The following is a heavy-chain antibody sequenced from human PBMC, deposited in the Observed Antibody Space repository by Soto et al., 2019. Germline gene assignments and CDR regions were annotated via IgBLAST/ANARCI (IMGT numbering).Heavy chain of an antibody. D-gene: IGHD3-10*01. Sequence: LSLTCAVYGGSFSGYYWSWIRQPPGKGLEWIGEINHSGSTNYNPSLKSRVTISVDTSKNQFSLKLSSVTAADTAVYYCARDRGVRGRFDYWGQGTLVTVSS. V-gene: IGHV4-34*01. J-gene: IGHJ4*02. CDR1: GGSFSGYY. CDR3: ARDRGVRGRFDY. CDR2: INHSGST.